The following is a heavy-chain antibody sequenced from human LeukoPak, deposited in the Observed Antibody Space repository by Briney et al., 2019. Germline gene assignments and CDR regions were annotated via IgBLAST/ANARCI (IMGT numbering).Heavy chain of an antibody. J-gene: IGHJ4*02. CDR3: ARVRLTTDYYDSSGIDH. D-gene: IGHD3-22*01. CDR2: IIPIFGTA. CDR1: GGTFSSYA. Sequence: GASVKVSCKASGGTFSSYAISWVRQAPGQGLEWMGGIIPIFGTANYAQKFQGRVTITTDESTSTAYMELSSLRSEDTAVYYCARVRLTTDYYDSSGIDHWGQGTLVTVSS. V-gene: IGHV1-69*05.